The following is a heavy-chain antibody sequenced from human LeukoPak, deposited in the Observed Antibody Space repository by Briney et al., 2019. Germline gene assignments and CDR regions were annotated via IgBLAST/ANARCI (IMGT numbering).Heavy chain of an antibody. V-gene: IGHV3-74*01. D-gene: IGHD1-1*01. CDR1: GFTFTNYW. J-gene: IGHJ4*02. CDR2: INSDGSST. Sequence: AGGSLRLSCAASGFTFTNYWMHWVRQAPGEGLMWVSRINSDGSSTSYADSVKGRFTISRDNSKNTLYLQMGSLRAEDMAVYYCARGGTFDYWGQGTLVTVSS. CDR3: ARGGTFDY.